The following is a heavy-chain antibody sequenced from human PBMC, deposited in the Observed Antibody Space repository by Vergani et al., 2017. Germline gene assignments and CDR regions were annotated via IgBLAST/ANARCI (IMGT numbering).Heavy chain of an antibody. CDR3: AREVAARRYYYYYMDV. CDR2: INHSGST. CDR1: GGSFSGYY. V-gene: IGHV4-34*01. D-gene: IGHD6-6*01. Sequence: QVQLQQWGAGLLKPSETLSLTCAVYGGSFSGYYWSWIRQPPGKGLEWIGEINHSGSTNYNPSLKSRVTISVDTSKNQFSLKLSSVTAADTAMYYCAREVAARRYYYYYMDVWGKGTTVTVSS. J-gene: IGHJ6*03.